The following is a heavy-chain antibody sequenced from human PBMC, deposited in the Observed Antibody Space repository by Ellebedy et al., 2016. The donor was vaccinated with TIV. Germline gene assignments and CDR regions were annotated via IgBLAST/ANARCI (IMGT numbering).Heavy chain of an antibody. D-gene: IGHD3-10*01. Sequence: GGSLRLSXAASGFIFNNYWMSWVRQAPGKGLEWVANIKEDGSEKYYVDSVKGRFTISRDNAKNSLFLQMNSLRADDTAVYFCARDKGAMSTTLGSRFDYWGRGNLVSVSS. J-gene: IGHJ4*02. CDR2: IKEDGSEK. CDR3: ARDKGAMSTTLGSRFDY. V-gene: IGHV3-7*01. CDR1: GFIFNNYW.